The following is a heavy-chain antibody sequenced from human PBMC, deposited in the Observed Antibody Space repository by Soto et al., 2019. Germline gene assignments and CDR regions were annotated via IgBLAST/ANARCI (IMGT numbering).Heavy chain of an antibody. CDR2: IIPIFGTA. CDR3: ASGEMRYYYDSSGYRLDY. CDR1: GGTFSSYA. V-gene: IGHV1-69*13. D-gene: IGHD3-22*01. Sequence: GASVKVSCKASGGTFSSYAISWVRQAPGQGLEWMGWIIPIFGTANYAQKFRGRVTITADESTGTAYMELSSLRSEDTAVYYCASGEMRYYYDSSGYRLDYWGQGTLVTVS. J-gene: IGHJ4*02.